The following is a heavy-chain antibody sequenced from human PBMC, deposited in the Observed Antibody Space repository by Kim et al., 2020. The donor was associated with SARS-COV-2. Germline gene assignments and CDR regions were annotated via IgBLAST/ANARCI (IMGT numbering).Heavy chain of an antibody. J-gene: IGHJ4*02. CDR1: GGSISSSSYY. CDR3: ARPLGHSGYDFGY. Sequence: SETLSLTCTVSGGSISSSSYYWGWIRQPPGKGLEWIGSIYYSGSTYYNPSLKSRVTISVDTSKNQFSLKLSSVTAADTAVYYCARPLGHSGYDFGYWGQGTLVTVSS. CDR2: IYYSGST. V-gene: IGHV4-39*01. D-gene: IGHD5-12*01.